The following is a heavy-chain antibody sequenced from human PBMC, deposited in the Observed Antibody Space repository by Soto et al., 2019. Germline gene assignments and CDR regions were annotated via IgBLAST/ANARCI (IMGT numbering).Heavy chain of an antibody. Sequence: GGSLRLSCVGSGFTFSSYAMSWVRQAPGKGPEWVAGISGSSLKVSYRDSVKGRFTISRDNSKNTLYLQMNSLRAEDTAVYYCAKDPKQWLAYDYWGQGTLVTVSS. CDR3: AKDPKQWLAYDY. J-gene: IGHJ4*02. CDR2: ISGSSLKV. D-gene: IGHD6-19*01. V-gene: IGHV3-23*01. CDR1: GFTFSSYA.